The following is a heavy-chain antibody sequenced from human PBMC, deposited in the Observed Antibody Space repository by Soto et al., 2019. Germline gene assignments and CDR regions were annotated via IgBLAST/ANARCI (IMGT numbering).Heavy chain of an antibody. V-gene: IGHV3-23*01. D-gene: IGHD2-2*02. CDR1: GFTFSSYA. CDR2: ISGSGGST. J-gene: IGHJ6*02. Sequence: GGSLRLSCAASGFTFSSYAMSWVRQAPGKGLEWVSAISGSGGSTYYADSVKGRFTISRDNSKNTLYLQMNSLRAEDTAVYYRAKHLPGSRYRYYYGMDVWGQGTTVTVS. CDR3: AKHLPGSRYRYYYGMDV.